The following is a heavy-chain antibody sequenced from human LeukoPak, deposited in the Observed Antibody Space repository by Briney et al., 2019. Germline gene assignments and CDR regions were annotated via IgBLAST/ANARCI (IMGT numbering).Heavy chain of an antibody. D-gene: IGHD1-1*01. V-gene: IGHV3-23*01. CDR2: ISGSGGST. CDR1: GFTFDDYA. J-gene: IGHJ4*02. Sequence: PGRSLRLSCAASGFTFDDYAMHWVRHAPGKGLEWVSAISGSGGSTYYADSVKGRFTISRDNSKNTLYLQMNSLRAEDTAVYYCAKGVGTGTYAFDYWGQGTLVTVSS. CDR3: AKGVGTGTYAFDY.